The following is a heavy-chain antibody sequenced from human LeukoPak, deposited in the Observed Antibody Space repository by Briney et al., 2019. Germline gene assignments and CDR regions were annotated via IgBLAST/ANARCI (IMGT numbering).Heavy chain of an antibody. J-gene: IGHJ4*02. V-gene: IGHV4-59*01. CDR2: IYYSGTT. CDR1: GGSISSYY. CDR3: ARLAAAGNVDY. Sequence: PSETLSLTCTVSGGSISSYYWSWIRQPPGKGLEWIGYIYYSGTTNYNPSLKSRVTISVDTSKNQFSLKLSSVTAADTAVYYCARLAAAGNVDYWGQGTLVTVSS. D-gene: IGHD6-13*01.